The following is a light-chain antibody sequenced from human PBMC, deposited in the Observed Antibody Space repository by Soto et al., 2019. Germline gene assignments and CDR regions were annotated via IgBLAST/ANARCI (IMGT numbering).Light chain of an antibody. CDR1: QSISNH. J-gene: IGKJ1*01. CDR3: QQSYSSPPT. Sequence: DIQITPSPSSPSASVEDRVIIPCRASQSISNHLNWYQQKPGKAPKLLIFAASSLQSGVPSRFSGSRSGPDFTLTISSLQPEDFATYYCQQSYSSPPTFGQGTKVDIK. V-gene: IGKV1-39*01. CDR2: AAS.